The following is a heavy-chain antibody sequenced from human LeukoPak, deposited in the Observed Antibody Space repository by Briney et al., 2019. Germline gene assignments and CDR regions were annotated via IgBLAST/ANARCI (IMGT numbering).Heavy chain of an antibody. D-gene: IGHD3-22*01. CDR3: AGDRAYYYDSSGYSYAFDI. CDR2: IYTSGST. J-gene: IGHJ3*02. V-gene: IGHV4-61*02. CDR1: GGSISGGSYY. Sequence: PSQTPSLTCTVSGGSISGGSYYWSWIRQPAGKGLEWIGRIYTSGSTNYNPSLKSRVTISVDTSKNQFSLKLSSVTAADTAVYYCAGDRAYYYDSSGYSYAFDIWGQGTMVTVSS.